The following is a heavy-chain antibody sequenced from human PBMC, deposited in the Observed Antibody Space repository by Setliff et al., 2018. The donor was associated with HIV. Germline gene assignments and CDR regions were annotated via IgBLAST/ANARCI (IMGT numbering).Heavy chain of an antibody. Sequence: PSETLSLTCSVSNDSITYYYWNWIRQPPGKGLEWIGNIFDSENTNYNPSLKSRVTMSVDTSKNQFSLKLSSVTAADTAVYYCARQITSVTTEKLVVNDAFDIWGQGIMVT. CDR1: NDSITYYY. CDR2: IFDSENT. J-gene: IGHJ3*02. V-gene: IGHV4-59*01. D-gene: IGHD3-22*01. CDR3: ARQITSVTTEKLVVNDAFDI.